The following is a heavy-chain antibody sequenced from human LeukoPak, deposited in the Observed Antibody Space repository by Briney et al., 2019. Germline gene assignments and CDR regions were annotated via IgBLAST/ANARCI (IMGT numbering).Heavy chain of an antibody. D-gene: IGHD6-25*01. J-gene: IGHJ4*02. CDR2: ISYHGRDQ. Sequence: PGGSLRLSCAASRFIVSIYSIHWVRQAPGKGLDWVAVISYHGRDQFYADSVKGRFTISRDSSKDTLYLQMNSLRTEDTAVYYCARENLAAAADYWGQGTVVTVSS. CDR1: RFIVSIYS. V-gene: IGHV3-30*04. CDR3: ARENLAAAADY.